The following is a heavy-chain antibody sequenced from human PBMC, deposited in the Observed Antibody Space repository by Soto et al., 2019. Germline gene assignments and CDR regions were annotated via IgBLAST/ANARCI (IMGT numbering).Heavy chain of an antibody. Sequence: KTSETLSLTCTVSGGSISSYYWSWIRQPPGKGLEWIGYIYYSGITNYNPSLKSRVTISVDTSKNQFSLKLSSVTAADTAVYYCARDLGDYDFWSGYYYYGMDVWGQGTTVTVSS. V-gene: IGHV4-59*01. J-gene: IGHJ6*02. CDR2: IYYSGIT. CDR1: GGSISSYY. D-gene: IGHD3-3*01. CDR3: ARDLGDYDFWSGYYYYGMDV.